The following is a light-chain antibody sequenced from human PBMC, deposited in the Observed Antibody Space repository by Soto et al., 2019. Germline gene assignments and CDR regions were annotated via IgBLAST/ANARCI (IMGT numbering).Light chain of an antibody. Sequence: DIQMTQSPSTLSGSVGDRVTITCRASQTISSWLAWYQQKPGKAPKLLIYKASTLKSGVPSRFSGSGSGTEFTLTISSLQPEDFATYYCQQYKFLWTFGQGTKVDI. CDR3: QQYKFLWT. V-gene: IGKV1-5*03. CDR2: KAS. CDR1: QTISSW. J-gene: IGKJ1*01.